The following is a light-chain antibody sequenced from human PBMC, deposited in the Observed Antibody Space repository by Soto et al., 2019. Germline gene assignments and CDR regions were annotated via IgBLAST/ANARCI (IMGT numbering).Light chain of an antibody. CDR2: AAS. J-gene: IGKJ3*01. V-gene: IGKV1-39*01. CDR3: QQSYSTPFAT. Sequence: DIQLTQSPSFLSASVGDRVTITCRASQGISSYLAWYQQKPGKAPKLLIYAASSLQSGVPSRFSGSGSGTDFTLTISSLQPEDFATYYCQQSYSTPFATFGPGTKVDIK. CDR1: QGISSY.